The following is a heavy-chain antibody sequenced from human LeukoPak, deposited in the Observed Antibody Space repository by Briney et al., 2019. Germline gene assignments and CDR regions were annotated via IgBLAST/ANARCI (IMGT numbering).Heavy chain of an antibody. CDR2: ISADNGNT. D-gene: IGHD3-3*01. V-gene: IGHV1-18*01. CDR1: GYTFSSYG. Sequence: ASVKVSCKASGYTFSSYGISWVRQAPGQGLEWMGWISADNGNTSYAQKFQGRVTMTTDTSTSTAYMELRSLRSDDTAVYYCARDSIANTIFGLRGYGMDVWGQGTTVTVSS. J-gene: IGHJ6*02. CDR3: ARDSIANTIFGLRGYGMDV.